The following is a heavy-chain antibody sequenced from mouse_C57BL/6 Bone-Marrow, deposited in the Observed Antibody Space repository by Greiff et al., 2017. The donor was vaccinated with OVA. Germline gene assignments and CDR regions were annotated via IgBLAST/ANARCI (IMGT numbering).Heavy chain of an antibody. CDR3: ARDRGGYYGSSSYFDY. D-gene: IGHD1-1*01. CDR2: ISYDGSN. CDR1: GYSITSGYY. Sequence: EVKLMESGPGLVKPSQSLSLTCSVTGYSITSGYYWNWIRQFPGNKLEWMGYISYDGSNNYNPSLKNRISITRDTSKNQFFLKLNSVTTEDTATYYCARDRGGYYGSSSYFDYWGQGTTLTVSS. V-gene: IGHV3-6*01. J-gene: IGHJ2*01.